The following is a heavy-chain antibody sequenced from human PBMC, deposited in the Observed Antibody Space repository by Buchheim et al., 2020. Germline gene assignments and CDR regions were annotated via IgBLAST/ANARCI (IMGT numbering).Heavy chain of an antibody. V-gene: IGHV3-48*02. Sequence: EVQLVESGGGLVQPGGSLRLSCAASGFTFSSYSMNWVRQAPGKGLEWVSYISSSSSTIYYADSVKGRFTISRDNAKNSLYLQMNSLRDEDTAVYYCAREIEDCSSTSCYDWFDPWGQGTL. CDR1: GFTFSSYS. D-gene: IGHD2-2*01. CDR3: AREIEDCSSTSCYDWFDP. CDR2: ISSSSSTI. J-gene: IGHJ5*02.